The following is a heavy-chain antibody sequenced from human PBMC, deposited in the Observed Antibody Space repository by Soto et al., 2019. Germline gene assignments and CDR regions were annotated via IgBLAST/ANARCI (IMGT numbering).Heavy chain of an antibody. J-gene: IGHJ3*02. CDR3: ARSGSYYRDDLDI. CDR1: GFAFSNYG. Sequence: GGSLRLSCAASGFAFSNYGMHWVRQAPGRGLEWVAVISHDGSIKYSADSVKGRFTISRDNSKNTLYLQMNSLRGEDTAVYYCARSGSYYRDDLDIWGPGTTVTVSS. V-gene: IGHV3-30*03. D-gene: IGHD1-26*01. CDR2: ISHDGSIK.